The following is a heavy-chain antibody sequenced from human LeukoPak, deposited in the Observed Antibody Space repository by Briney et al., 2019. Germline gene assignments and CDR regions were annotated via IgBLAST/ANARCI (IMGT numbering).Heavy chain of an antibody. V-gene: IGHV3-21*01. D-gene: IGHD2-21*01. CDR2: ISSSSSYI. CDR3: ARDGDHDAFDI. J-gene: IGHJ3*02. CDR1: GFTFSSYS. Sequence: GGSLRLSCAASGFTFSSYSMNWVRQAPGKGLEWVSSISSSSSYIYYADSVKGRFTISRDNAKNSLYLQMTSLRAEDTAVYYCARDGDHDAFDIWGQGTMVTVSS.